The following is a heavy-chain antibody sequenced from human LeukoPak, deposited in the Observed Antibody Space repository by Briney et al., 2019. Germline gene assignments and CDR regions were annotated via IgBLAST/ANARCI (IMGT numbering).Heavy chain of an antibody. CDR3: ARASNSDYFDY. J-gene: IGHJ4*02. CDR2: IKQDGSEK. D-gene: IGHD2/OR15-2a*01. CDR1: GFTFSSYW. Sequence: PGGSLRLSCAASGFTFSSYWMSWVRQAPGKGLEWVANIKQDGSEKYYVDSVRGRFTISRDNAKSSLYLQMNSLRAEDTAVYYCARASNSDYFDYWGQGALVTVSS. V-gene: IGHV3-7*01.